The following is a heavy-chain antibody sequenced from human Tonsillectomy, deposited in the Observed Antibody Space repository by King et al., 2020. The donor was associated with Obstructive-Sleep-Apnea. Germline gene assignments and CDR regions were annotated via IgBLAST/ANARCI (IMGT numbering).Heavy chain of an antibody. Sequence: VQLVESGGGVVQPGRSLRLSCAASGFTFSSYAMHWVRQAPGKGLEGVAVISYDGRNKYYACSVKGRFTISRDNSKNTLYLQMNRLRAEDTAVYYCASGSYGDYGTYYFDYWGQGTLVTVSS. V-gene: IGHV3-30*04. D-gene: IGHD4-17*01. CDR2: ISYDGRNK. CDR3: ASGSYGDYGTYYFDY. J-gene: IGHJ4*02. CDR1: GFTFSSYA.